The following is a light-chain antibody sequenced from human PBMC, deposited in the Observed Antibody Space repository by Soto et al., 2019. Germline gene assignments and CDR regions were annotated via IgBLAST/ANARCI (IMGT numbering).Light chain of an antibody. V-gene: IGLV2-8*01. Sequence: QSALTQPPSASGSPGQSVTISCTGTKNDIGVYDFVSWYQHHPGKAPRLIIYEVVQRPSGVPDRFSGSKSGNTASLTVSGLQAADEADDFCKSYAGSNTYVFGSGTKSPS. J-gene: IGLJ1*01. CDR3: KSYAGSNTYV. CDR2: EVV. CDR1: KNDIGVYDF.